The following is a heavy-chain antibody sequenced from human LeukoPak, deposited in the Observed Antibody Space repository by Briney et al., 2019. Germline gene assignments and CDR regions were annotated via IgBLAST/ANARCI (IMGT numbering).Heavy chain of an antibody. Sequence: GGSLRLSCAASGFTFSTYAMSWVRQAPGKGLEWVSVISDSGDYTYYADSVKGRFTISRDNSKNALYLQMNSLRAEDTAIYYCAKPSGILLITNPQSWGQGTLVTVSS. D-gene: IGHD1-26*01. V-gene: IGHV3-23*01. CDR1: GFTFSTYA. CDR2: ISDSGDYT. J-gene: IGHJ5*02. CDR3: AKPSGILLITNPQS.